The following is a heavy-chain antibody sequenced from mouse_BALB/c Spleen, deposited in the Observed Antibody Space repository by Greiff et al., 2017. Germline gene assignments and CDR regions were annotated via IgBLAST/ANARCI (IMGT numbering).Heavy chain of an antibody. CDR3: ARPSMITTDYAMDY. CDR1: GFSLTSYG. V-gene: IGHV2-4-1*01. J-gene: IGHJ4*01. CDR2: IWSGGST. Sequence: VQRVESGPGLVQPSQSLSITCTVSGFSLTSYGVHWVRQSPGKGLEWLGVIWSGGSTDYNAAFISRLSISKDNSKSQVFFKMNSLQADDTAIYYCARPSMITTDYAMDYWGQGTSVTVSS. D-gene: IGHD2-4*01.